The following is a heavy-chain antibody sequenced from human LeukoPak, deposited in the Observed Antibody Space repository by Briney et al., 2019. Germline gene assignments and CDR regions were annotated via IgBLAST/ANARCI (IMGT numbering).Heavy chain of an antibody. J-gene: IGHJ4*02. Sequence: SETLSLTCTVSGGSISSYYWSWIRQPPGKGLEWIGDIYYSGSTNYNPSLKSRVTISVDTSKNQFSLKLSSVAAADTDVYYCGRNHYGSGSPNFDYWGQGTLVTVSS. D-gene: IGHD3-10*01. V-gene: IGHV4-59*01. CDR3: GRNHYGSGSPNFDY. CDR1: GGSISSYY. CDR2: IYYSGST.